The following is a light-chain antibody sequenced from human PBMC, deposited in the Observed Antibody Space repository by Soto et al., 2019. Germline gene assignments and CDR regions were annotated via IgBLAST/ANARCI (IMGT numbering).Light chain of an antibody. V-gene: IGKV1-39*01. J-gene: IGKJ5*01. CDR2: AAS. Sequence: DIQMTQSPSSLSASVVERVTITFRASQSISSYLNWYQQKPGKAPKLLIYAASSLQSGVPSRFSGSGSGTDFTLAISSLQPEDFATYYCQQSYSTPRTFGQGTRLEIK. CDR3: QQSYSTPRT. CDR1: QSISSY.